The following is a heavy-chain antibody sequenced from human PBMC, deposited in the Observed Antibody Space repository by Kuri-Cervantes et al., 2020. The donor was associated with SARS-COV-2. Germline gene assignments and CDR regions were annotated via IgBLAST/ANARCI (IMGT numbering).Heavy chain of an antibody. CDR3: ARDYSNYSDY. CDR1: GDSISGYH. CDR2: IYNSGST. J-gene: IGHJ4*02. D-gene: IGHD5-18*01. V-gene: IGHV4-59*01. Sequence: SETLSLTCTVSGDSISGYHWNWIRQPPGKGLEWIGYIYNSGSTNYSPSLKSRVTISVDTSKNQFSLKLSSVTAADTAVYFCARDYSNYSDYWGQGTLVTVSS.